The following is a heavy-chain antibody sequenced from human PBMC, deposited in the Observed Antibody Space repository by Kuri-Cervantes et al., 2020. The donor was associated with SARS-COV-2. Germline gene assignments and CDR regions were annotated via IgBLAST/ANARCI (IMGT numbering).Heavy chain of an antibody. CDR1: GYDFLRNS. CDR2: ISGSTGNT. J-gene: IGHJ5*02. Sequence: ASVKVTCKTSGYDFLRNSMSWFRQAPGQGLEWMGWISGSTGNTIYTQKFQDRVTITTDTSTNTGYMELRSLTSGDSAVYYCARDVGGSEDRWGPGTLVTVSS. D-gene: IGHD3-16*01. V-gene: IGHV1-18*01. CDR3: ARDVGGSEDR.